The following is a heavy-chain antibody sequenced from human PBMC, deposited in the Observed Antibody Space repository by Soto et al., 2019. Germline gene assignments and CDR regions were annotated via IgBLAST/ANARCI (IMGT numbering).Heavy chain of an antibody. J-gene: IGHJ4*02. Sequence: TGGSLRLSCVASGFTLSSYVTSWVRQAPGKGLEWVSGISAGSGSTHYADSVKGRFTISRDDSKNTLYLQMNILRVEDTALYYCSKGWGDYWGQGTVVTVSS. D-gene: IGHD1-26*01. CDR1: GFTLSSYV. CDR3: SKGWGDY. V-gene: IGHV3-23*01. CDR2: ISAGSGST.